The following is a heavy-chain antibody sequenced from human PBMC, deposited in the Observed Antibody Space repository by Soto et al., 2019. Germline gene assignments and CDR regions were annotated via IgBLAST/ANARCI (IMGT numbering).Heavy chain of an antibody. J-gene: IGHJ4*02. Sequence: QVQLVESGGGVVQPGRSLRLSCAASGFTFSSSTMHWVRQAPGKGLEWVAVISYDGGNKYYADSVKGRFTISRDNSKNTLFLHMSSLRAEDTAVYYCAREGFWIWGQLNLVTVSS. V-gene: IGHV3-30-3*01. D-gene: IGHD3-3*01. CDR1: GFTFSSST. CDR3: AREGFWI. CDR2: ISYDGGNK.